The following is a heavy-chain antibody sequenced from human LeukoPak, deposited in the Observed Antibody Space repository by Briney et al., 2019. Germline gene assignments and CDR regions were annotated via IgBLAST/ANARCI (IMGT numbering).Heavy chain of an antibody. V-gene: IGHV1-46*01. D-gene: IGHD2-2*01. J-gene: IGHJ4*02. CDR2: INPSGGST. CDR3: ARDGGRLVVVPAAPQAYFDY. Sequence: GASVKVSCKASGYTFTSYYMHWVRQVPGQGLEWMGIINPSGGSTSYAQKFQGRVTRTRDMSTSTVYMELSSLRSEDTAVYYCARDGGRLVVVPAAPQAYFDYWGQGTLVTVSS. CDR1: GYTFTSYY.